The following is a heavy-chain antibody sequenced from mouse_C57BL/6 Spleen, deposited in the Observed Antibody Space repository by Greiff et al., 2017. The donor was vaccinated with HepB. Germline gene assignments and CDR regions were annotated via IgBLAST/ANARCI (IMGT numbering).Heavy chain of an antibody. CDR3: ARTTVVVQPPYWYFDV. J-gene: IGHJ1*03. CDR2: IYPRSGNT. Sequence: VQLQQSGAELARPGASVKLSCKASGYTFTSYGISWVKQRTGQGLEWIGEIYPRSGNTYYNEKFKGKATLTADKSSSTAYMELRSLTSEDSAVYVCARTTVVVQPPYWYFDVWGTGTTVTVSS. V-gene: IGHV1-81*01. CDR1: GYTFTSYG. D-gene: IGHD1-1*01.